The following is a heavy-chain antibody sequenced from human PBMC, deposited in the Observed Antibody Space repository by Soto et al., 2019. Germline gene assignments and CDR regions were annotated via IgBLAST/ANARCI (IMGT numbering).Heavy chain of an antibody. D-gene: IGHD5-12*01. V-gene: IGHV3-30*18. CDR1: GFTFSFYG. CDR3: AKDARRDGYNWDFDY. Sequence: GGSLRLSCAASGFTFSFYGMHWVRQAPGKGLEWVTIMSSDGTNIYYADSVKGRFTISRDNSKNTLYLQMNSLRAEDTAVYYCAKDARRDGYNWDFDYWGPGTLVTVS. J-gene: IGHJ4*02. CDR2: MSSDGTNI.